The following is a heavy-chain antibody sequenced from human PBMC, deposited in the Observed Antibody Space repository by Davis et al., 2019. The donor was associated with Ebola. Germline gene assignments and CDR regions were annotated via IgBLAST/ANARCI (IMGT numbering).Heavy chain of an antibody. V-gene: IGHV3-30*03. Sequence: GGSLRLSCAASGFTFSSYGMHWVRQAPGKGLEWVAVISYDGSNKYYADSVKGRFTISRDNSKNTLYLQMNSLRAEDTAVYYCARGLLGQLVRGYFDYWGQGTLVTVSS. CDR1: GFTFSSYG. J-gene: IGHJ4*02. CDR3: ARGLLGQLVRGYFDY. CDR2: ISYDGSNK. D-gene: IGHD6-13*01.